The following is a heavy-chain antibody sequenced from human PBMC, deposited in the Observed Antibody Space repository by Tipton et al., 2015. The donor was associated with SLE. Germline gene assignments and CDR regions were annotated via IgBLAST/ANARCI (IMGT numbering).Heavy chain of an antibody. CDR1: GGSFSGYY. D-gene: IGHD1-26*01. Sequence: LRLSCAVYGGSFSGYYWSWIRQPPGKGLEWIGEIHHSGSTNYNPSLKSRVTISVDTSKNQFSLKLSSVTAADTAVYYCAIRRGGEVLDYYYGMDVWGQGTTVTVSS. V-gene: IGHV4-34*01. CDR3: AIRRGGEVLDYYYGMDV. J-gene: IGHJ6*02. CDR2: IHHSGST.